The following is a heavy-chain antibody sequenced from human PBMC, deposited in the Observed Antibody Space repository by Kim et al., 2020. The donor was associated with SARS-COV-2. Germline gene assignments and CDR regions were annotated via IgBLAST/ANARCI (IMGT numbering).Heavy chain of an antibody. D-gene: IGHD2-15*01. CDR3: ARVYCSGGSCYSGFDYFDY. CDR1: GGSISSSNW. CDR2: IYHSGST. Sequence: SETLSLTCAVSGGSISSSNWWSWVRQPPGKGLEWIGEIYHSGSTNYNPSLKSRVTISVDKSKNQFSLKLSSVTAADTAVYYCARVYCSGGSCYSGFDYFDYWGQGTLVTVSS. J-gene: IGHJ4*02. V-gene: IGHV4-4*02.